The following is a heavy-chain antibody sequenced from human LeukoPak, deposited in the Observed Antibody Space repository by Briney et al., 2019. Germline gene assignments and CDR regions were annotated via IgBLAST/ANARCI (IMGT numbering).Heavy chain of an antibody. J-gene: IGHJ4*02. V-gene: IGHV4-34*01. D-gene: IGHD3-22*01. CDR1: GGSFSGYY. Sequence: TSETLSLTCAVYGGSFSGYYWSWIRQPPGKGLEWIGEINHSGSTNYNPSLKSRVTISVDTSKNQFSLKLSSVTAADTAVYYCARVGVITMIVNYWGQGTLVTVSS. CDR3: ARVGVITMIVNY. CDR2: INHSGST.